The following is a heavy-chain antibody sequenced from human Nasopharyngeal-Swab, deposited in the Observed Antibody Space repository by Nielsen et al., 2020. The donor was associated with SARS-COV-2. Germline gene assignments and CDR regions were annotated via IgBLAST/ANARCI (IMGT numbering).Heavy chain of an antibody. J-gene: IGHJ3*02. CDR1: GFTFDDYG. D-gene: IGHD1-26*01. CDR2: INWNGGST. V-gene: IGHV3-20*01. CDR3: AKSGSYYLDAFDI. Sequence: GGSLRLSCAASGFTFDDYGMSWVRQAPGKGLEWVSGINWNGGSTGYADSVKGRFTISRDNAKNSLYLQMNSLRAEDTALYHCAKSGSYYLDAFDIWGQGTMVTVSS.